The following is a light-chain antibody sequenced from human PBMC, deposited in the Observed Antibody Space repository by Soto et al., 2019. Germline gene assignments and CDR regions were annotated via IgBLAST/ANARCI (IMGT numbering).Light chain of an antibody. Sequence: QPVLTQPACVSGSPGQSITVSCTGTSGDIGSYTYVSWYQQYPGKAPKLLISEVTNRPSGVSNRFSGSKSGNTASLTISGLQAEDEAHYYCGTWDSSLSVGVFGGGTKLTVL. CDR2: EVT. CDR3: GTWDSSLSVGV. J-gene: IGLJ3*02. V-gene: IGLV2-14*01. CDR1: SGDIGSYTY.